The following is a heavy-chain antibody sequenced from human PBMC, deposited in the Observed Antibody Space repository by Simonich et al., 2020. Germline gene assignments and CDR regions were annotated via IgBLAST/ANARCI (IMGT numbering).Heavy chain of an antibody. Sequence: QVQLQQWCAGLLKPSETLSLTCAVYGVSFSGYYWSWIRQLPGMGLEWIWEINQSGRTIYNQSLKSRVTISVDTSKNQFSLKLSSVTAADTAVYYCARCGLVNYDILTGYHNWFDPWGQGTLVTVSS. CDR3: ARCGLVNYDILTGYHNWFDP. V-gene: IGHV4-34*01. CDR2: INQSGRT. J-gene: IGHJ5*02. CDR1: GVSFSGYY. D-gene: IGHD3-9*01.